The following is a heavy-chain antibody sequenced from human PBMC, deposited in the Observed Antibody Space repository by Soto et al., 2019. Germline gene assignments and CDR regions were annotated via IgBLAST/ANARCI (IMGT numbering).Heavy chain of an antibody. D-gene: IGHD3-16*01. J-gene: IGHJ6*02. Sequence: GGSLRLSCAASGFTFSSYSMNWVRQAPGKGLEWVSSISSSSSYIYYADSVKGRFSISRDNAKNSLYLQMNSLRAEDTAVYYCATLRDKSRNGMDVWGQGTTVTVSS. CDR2: ISSSSSYI. V-gene: IGHV3-21*01. CDR1: GFTFSSYS. CDR3: ATLRDKSRNGMDV.